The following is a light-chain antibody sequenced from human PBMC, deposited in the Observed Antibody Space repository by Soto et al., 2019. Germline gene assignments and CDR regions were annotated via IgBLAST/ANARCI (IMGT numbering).Light chain of an antibody. J-gene: IGLJ1*01. CDR2: HVS. CDR3: SSYTSTSTYV. V-gene: IGLV2-14*01. Sequence: QSALTQPASVSGSPGQSIAISWTGTSSDVGGYNYVSWYQQYPGKAPKLMIYHVSNRPSGVSNRFSGSKSGNSASLTISGLQAEDEADYYCSSYTSTSTYVFGTGTKVTVL. CDR1: SSDVGGYNY.